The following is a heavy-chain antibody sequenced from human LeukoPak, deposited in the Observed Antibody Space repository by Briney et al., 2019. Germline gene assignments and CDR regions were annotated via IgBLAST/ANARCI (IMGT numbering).Heavy chain of an antibody. CDR3: ARLGWLVAFDS. J-gene: IGHJ4*02. D-gene: IGHD6-19*01. CDR1: GGSISGTSYY. Sequence: SETLSLTCTVSGGSISGTSYYWGWIRQPPGKGLEWIGSIYNSGSTYYRPSLKSRVTISVDTSKNQFSLKLTSATAADTAVYFYARLGWLVAFDSWGQGALVTVSS. V-gene: IGHV4-39*01. CDR2: IYNSGST.